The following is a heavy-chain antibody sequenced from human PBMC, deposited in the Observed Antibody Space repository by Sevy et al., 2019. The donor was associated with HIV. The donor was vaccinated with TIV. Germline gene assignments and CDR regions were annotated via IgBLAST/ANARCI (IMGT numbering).Heavy chain of an antibody. V-gene: IGHV3-11*01. D-gene: IGHD1-7*01. CDR1: GFTFSDYY. J-gene: IGHJ4*02. CDR2: ISSSGSTI. Sequence: GGSLRLSCAASGFTFSDYYMSWIRQAPGKGLEWVSYISSSGSTIYYADSVKGRFTISRDNAKNSLYLQMNSLGAEDTAVYYCARDRITGTTKPFDYWGQGTLVTVSS. CDR3: ARDRITGTTKPFDY.